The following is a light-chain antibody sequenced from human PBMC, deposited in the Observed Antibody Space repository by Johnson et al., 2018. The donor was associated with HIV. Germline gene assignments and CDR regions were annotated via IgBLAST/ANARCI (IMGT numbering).Light chain of an antibody. CDR2: DNN. CDR3: GTWDSILIAPGYV. CDR1: SSNIGNNY. J-gene: IGLJ1*01. Sequence: QSVLSQPPSVSAAPGQKVTISCSGSSSNIGNNYVSWYQQLPGTAPKLLIYDNNKRPSGIPDRFSGSKSGTSATLGITGLQTGAEADYYCGTWDSILIAPGYVFGTGTKVTVL. V-gene: IGLV1-51*01.